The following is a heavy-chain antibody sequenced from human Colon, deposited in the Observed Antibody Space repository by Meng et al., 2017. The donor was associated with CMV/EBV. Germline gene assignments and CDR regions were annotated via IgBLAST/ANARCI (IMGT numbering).Heavy chain of an antibody. CDR1: GFTFNRNS. CDR2: INGVGDTT. CDR3: AKDRAYCGSFSCSPNYFDG. Sequence: GESLKISCAASGFTFNRNSMSWVRQAPGKGLEWVSGINGVGDTTYYADSVKGRFTISRDHSKNTLYLRMIALRAEDTAMYYCAKDRAYCGSFSCSPNYFDGWGQGNLVTVSS. D-gene: IGHD2-21*01. V-gene: IGHV3-23*01. J-gene: IGHJ4*02.